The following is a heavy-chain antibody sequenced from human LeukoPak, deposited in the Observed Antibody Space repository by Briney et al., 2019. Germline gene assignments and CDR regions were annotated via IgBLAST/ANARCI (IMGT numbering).Heavy chain of an antibody. J-gene: IGHJ5*02. V-gene: IGHV1-8*03. CDR3: ARFGVSRAAAAT. D-gene: IGHD6-13*01. CDR1: GYTFTSYD. Sequence: ASVKVSCKASGYTFTSYDINWVRQATGQGLEWMGWMNPNSGNTGYAQKFQGRVTITRNTSISTAYMELSSLRSEDTAVYYCARFGVSRAAAATWGQGTLVTVSS. CDR2: MNPNSGNT.